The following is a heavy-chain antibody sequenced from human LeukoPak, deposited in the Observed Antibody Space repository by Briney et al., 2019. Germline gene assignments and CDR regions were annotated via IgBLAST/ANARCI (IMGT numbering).Heavy chain of an antibody. Sequence: PETLSLTCTVSGGSISSYYWSWIRQPPGKGLEWIGYIYYSGSTNYNPSLKSRVTISVDTSKNQFSLKLSSVTAAETAVYYCARGHTRYYFDYWGQGTLVTVSS. V-gene: IGHV4-59*01. CDR1: GGSISSYY. CDR3: ARGHTRYYFDY. J-gene: IGHJ4*02. D-gene: IGHD1-1*01. CDR2: IYYSGST.